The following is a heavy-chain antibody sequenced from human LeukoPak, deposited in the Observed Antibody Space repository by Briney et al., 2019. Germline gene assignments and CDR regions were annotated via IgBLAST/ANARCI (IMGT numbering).Heavy chain of an antibody. D-gene: IGHD3-10*01. CDR3: ARGTGSYALGYYYYYMDV. J-gene: IGHJ6*03. CDR1: GGSFSGYY. V-gene: IGHV4-34*01. Sequence: SETLSLTCAVYGGSFSGYYWSWIRQPPGKGLEWIGEINHSGSTNYNPSLKSRVTISVDTSKNQFSLKLSSVTAADTAVYYCARGTGSYALGYYYYYMDVWGKGTTVTVSS. CDR2: INHSGST.